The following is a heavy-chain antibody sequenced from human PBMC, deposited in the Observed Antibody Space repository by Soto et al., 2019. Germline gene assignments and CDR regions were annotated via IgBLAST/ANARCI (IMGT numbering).Heavy chain of an antibody. D-gene: IGHD6-19*01. V-gene: IGHV3-9*01. CDR2: ISWNSGSI. CDR1: GFTFDDYA. CDR3: AKDKAVAGTDLGGMDV. J-gene: IGHJ6*02. Sequence: DVQLVESGGGLVQPGRSLRLSCAASGFTFDDYAMHWVRQAPGKGLEWVSGISWNSGSIGYADSVKGRFTISRDNAKNSLYLQMNSLRAEDTALYYCAKDKAVAGTDLGGMDVWGQGTTVTVSS.